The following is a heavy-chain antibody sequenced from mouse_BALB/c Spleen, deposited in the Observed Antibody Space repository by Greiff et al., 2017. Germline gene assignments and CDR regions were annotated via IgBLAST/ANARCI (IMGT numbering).Heavy chain of an antibody. CDR1: GYTFTDYE. J-gene: IGHJ3*01. CDR3: TRGKVEGWFAY. Sequence: SGAELVRPGASVTLSCKASGYTFTDYEMHWVKQTPVHGLEWIGAIDPETGGTAYNQKFKGKATLTADKSSSTAYMELRSLTSEDSAVYYCTRGKVEGWFAYWGQGTLVTVSA. CDR2: IDPETGGT. V-gene: IGHV1-15*01.